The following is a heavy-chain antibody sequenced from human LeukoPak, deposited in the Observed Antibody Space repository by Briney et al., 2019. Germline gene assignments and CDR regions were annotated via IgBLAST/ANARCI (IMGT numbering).Heavy chain of an antibody. CDR2: IYTSGST. V-gene: IGHV4-4*07. J-gene: IGHJ3*02. Sequence: PSETLSLTCTVSGGSISSYYWSWIRQPAGKGLEWIGRIYTSGSTNYNPSLKSRVTMSVDTSKNQFSLKLSSVTAADTAVYYCARDNIAVAVNDAFDIWGQGTMVTVSS. CDR3: ARDNIAVAVNDAFDI. D-gene: IGHD6-19*01. CDR1: GGSISSYY.